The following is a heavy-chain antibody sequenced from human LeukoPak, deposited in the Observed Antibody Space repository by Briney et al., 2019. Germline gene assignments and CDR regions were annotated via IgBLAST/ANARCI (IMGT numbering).Heavy chain of an antibody. D-gene: IGHD5-24*01. CDR2: IYYSGST. Sequence: SETLSLTCTVSGGSISSYYWSWIRQPPGKGLEWIGYIYYSGSTNYNPSLKGRVTISVDTSKNQFSLKLNSVTAADTAVYYCATLRDGYNYEDYGMDVWGQGTTVTVSS. V-gene: IGHV4-59*08. CDR1: GGSISSYY. J-gene: IGHJ6*02. CDR3: ATLRDGYNYEDYGMDV.